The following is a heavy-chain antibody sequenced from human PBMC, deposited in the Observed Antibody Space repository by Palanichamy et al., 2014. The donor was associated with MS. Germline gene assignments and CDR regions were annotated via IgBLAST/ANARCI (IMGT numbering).Heavy chain of an antibody. V-gene: IGHV2-5*02. CDR1: GVSLTTSGVG. Sequence: QITLKESGPTLVKPTQTLTLTCTFSGVSLTTSGVGVGLGPVNPPGKALEWLALIYWDDDKRYSPSLKSRLTITKDTSKNQVVLTMTNMDPVDTATYYCALTSADFWSGYYEFYYSFGTEVWGQGTTVTVSS. CDR3: ALTSADFWSGYYEFYYSFGTEV. CDR2: IYWDDDK. D-gene: IGHD3-3*01. J-gene: IGHJ6*02.